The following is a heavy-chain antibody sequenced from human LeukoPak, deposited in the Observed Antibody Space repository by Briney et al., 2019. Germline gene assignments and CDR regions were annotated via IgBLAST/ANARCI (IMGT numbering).Heavy chain of an antibody. Sequence: GGSLRLSCAASGFTFSSYSMNWVRQAPGKGLEWVSSISNSSYIYYADSVKGRFTISRDNAKNSLYLQMNSLRAEDTAVYYCARGRKLRFLEWRGYLAFDIWGQGTMVTVSS. V-gene: IGHV3-21*01. CDR2: ISNSSYI. J-gene: IGHJ3*02. CDR1: GFTFSSYS. D-gene: IGHD3-3*01. CDR3: ARGRKLRFLEWRGYLAFDI.